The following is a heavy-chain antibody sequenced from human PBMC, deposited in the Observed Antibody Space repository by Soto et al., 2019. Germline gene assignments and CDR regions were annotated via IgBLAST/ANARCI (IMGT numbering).Heavy chain of an antibody. CDR2: ISYDGSNK. CDR1: GFTFSSYG. J-gene: IGHJ4*02. Sequence: LRLSCAASGFTFSSYGMHWVRQAPGKGLEWVAVISYDGSNKYYADSVKGRFTISRDNSKNTLYLQMNSLRAEDTAVYYCAKGGSYYFDYWGQGTLVTVYS. CDR3: AKGGSYYFDY. V-gene: IGHV3-30*18.